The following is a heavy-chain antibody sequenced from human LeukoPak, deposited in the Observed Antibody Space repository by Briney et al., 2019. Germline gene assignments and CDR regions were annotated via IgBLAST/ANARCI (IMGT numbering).Heavy chain of an antibody. CDR1: GFTFSSYA. D-gene: IGHD5-12*01. V-gene: IGHV3-23*01. CDR2: ISGRGGRT. CDR3: AKDRVATI. J-gene: IGHJ4*02. Sequence: GGTLRLSCAASGFTFSSYAMSWVRQAPGKGLEWVSAISGRGGRTYYADSVKGRFTISRDNSKNTPYLQMNSLRAEDTAVYYCAKDRVATIGGQGTLVTVSS.